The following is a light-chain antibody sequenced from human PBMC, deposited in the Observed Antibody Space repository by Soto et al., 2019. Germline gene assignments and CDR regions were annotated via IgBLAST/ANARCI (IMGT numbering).Light chain of an antibody. Sequence: EIVLTQSPATLSLSPGRRVTLSCRATQSIKTYLAWYQQKTGQAPRLLIYDASKRAPAIPARFSGSGSETDFTLTISSLEPEDVAVYYCQQRAMWPITFGQGTRLEI. V-gene: IGKV3-11*01. CDR2: DAS. CDR3: QQRAMWPIT. CDR1: QSIKTY. J-gene: IGKJ5*01.